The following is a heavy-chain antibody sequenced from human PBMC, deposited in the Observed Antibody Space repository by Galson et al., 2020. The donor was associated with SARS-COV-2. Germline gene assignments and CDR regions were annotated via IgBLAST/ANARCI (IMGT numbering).Heavy chain of an antibody. J-gene: IGHJ4*02. CDR3: TTSWVIKPDY. CDR2: IKRTTNGGTT. Sequence: GGSLRLSCAASGFSFSSAWMSWVRQAPGKGLVWVGHIKRTTNGGTTDYAAPVKGRFTISREDSKNMLYLEMNRLKSEDTAVYYCTTSWVIKPDYWGQGTLVTVSS. V-gene: IGHV3-15*01. CDR1: GFSFSSAW.